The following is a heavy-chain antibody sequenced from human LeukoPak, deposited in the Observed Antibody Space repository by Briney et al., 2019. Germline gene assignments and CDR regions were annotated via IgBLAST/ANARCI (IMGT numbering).Heavy chain of an antibody. Sequence: GGSLRLSCAASGFTFSSYGMSWVRQAPGKGLEWVSAISGSGGSTYYADSVKGRFTISRDNSKNTLYLQMNSLRAEDTAVYYCAKDRYSGSYYYYYYMDVWGKGTTVTISS. CDR2: ISGSGGST. D-gene: IGHD1-26*01. V-gene: IGHV3-23*01. CDR1: GFTFSSYG. J-gene: IGHJ6*03. CDR3: AKDRYSGSYYYYYYMDV.